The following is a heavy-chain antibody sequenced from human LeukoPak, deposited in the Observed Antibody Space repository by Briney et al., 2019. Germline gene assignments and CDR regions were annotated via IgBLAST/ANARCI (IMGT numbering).Heavy chain of an antibody. CDR3: ARVEYYYGSGSYYSFDY. CDR1: GGSLSSGDYY. CDR2: IYYSGSN. D-gene: IGHD3-10*01. Sequence: SETLSLTCTVSGGSLSSGDYYWSWIRQPPGKGLGWIGYIYYSGSNYYNPSLKSRVTISVDTSKNQFSLKLSSVTAADTAVYYCARVEYYYGSGSYYSFDYWGQGTLVTVSS. V-gene: IGHV4-30-4*01. J-gene: IGHJ4*02.